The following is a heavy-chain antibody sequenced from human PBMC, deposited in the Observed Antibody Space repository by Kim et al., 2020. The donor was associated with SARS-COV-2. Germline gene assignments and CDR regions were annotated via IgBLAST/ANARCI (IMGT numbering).Heavy chain of an antibody. D-gene: IGHD3-22*01. Sequence: GGSLRLSCAASGFTFSSYSMNWVRQAPGKGLAWVSSISSSSSYIYYADSVKGRFTISRDNAKNSLYLQMNSLRAEDTAVYYCARAGEHYYGSSGRGGYYGMDAWGHGKPGTVSS. J-gene: IGHJ6*02. CDR1: GFTFSSYS. CDR2: ISSSSSYI. CDR3: ARAGEHYYGSSGRGGYYGMDA. V-gene: IGHV3-21*01.